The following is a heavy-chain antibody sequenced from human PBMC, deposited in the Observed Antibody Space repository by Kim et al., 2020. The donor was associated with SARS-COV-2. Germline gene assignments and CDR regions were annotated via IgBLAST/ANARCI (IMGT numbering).Heavy chain of an antibody. D-gene: IGHD6-13*01. Sequence: SLKSRITINPDTSKNQFSLHLNSVTPEDKAVYYCARDSRNIAAAGTFDYWGQGTLVTVSS. J-gene: IGHJ4*02. CDR3: ARDSRNIAAAGTFDY. V-gene: IGHV6-1*01.